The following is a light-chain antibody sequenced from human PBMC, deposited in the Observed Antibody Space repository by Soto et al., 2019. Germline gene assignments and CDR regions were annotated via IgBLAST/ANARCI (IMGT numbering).Light chain of an antibody. CDR2: DAS. J-gene: IGKJ4*01. V-gene: IGKV3-11*01. CDR1: QSVSSY. Sequence: EIVLTQSPATLSLSPGERAALPCRASQSVSSYLAWYQQKPGQAPRLLIYDASQRAPGNPARYTGSGSGTDFTLTISSLEPGEFAVYFGQQSSVWACTFGGGNKVEI. CDR3: QQSSVWACT.